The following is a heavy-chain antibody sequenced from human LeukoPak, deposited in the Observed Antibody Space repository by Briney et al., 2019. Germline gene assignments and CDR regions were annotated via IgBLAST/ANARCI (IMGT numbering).Heavy chain of an antibody. Sequence: GGSLRLSCAASGFTFSSYSMNWVRQAPGKGLEWVSSISSSSSYIYYADSVKGRFTISRDNAKNSLYLQMNSLRAEDTAVYYCARENELPHVDIVATTPGDYWGQGTLVTVSS. V-gene: IGHV3-21*01. J-gene: IGHJ4*02. CDR3: ARENELPHVDIVATTPGDY. CDR1: GFTFSSYS. D-gene: IGHD5-12*01. CDR2: ISSSSSYI.